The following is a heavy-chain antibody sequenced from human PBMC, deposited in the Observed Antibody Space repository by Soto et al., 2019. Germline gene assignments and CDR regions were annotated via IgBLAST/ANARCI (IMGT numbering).Heavy chain of an antibody. CDR2: IIPILGIA. CDR1: GGTFSSYT. V-gene: IGHV1-69*04. Sequence: SVKVSCKASGGTFSSYTISWVRQAPGQGLEWMGRIIPILGIANYAQKFQGRVTITADKSTSTAYMELSSLRSEDTAVYYCARDHYGSGDYYSYGMDVWGQGPTVTVSS. CDR3: ARDHYGSGDYYSYGMDV. J-gene: IGHJ6*02. D-gene: IGHD3-10*01.